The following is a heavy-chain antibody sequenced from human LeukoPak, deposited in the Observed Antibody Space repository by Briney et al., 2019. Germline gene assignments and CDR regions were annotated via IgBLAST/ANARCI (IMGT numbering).Heavy chain of an antibody. CDR1: GFTFSSYS. Sequence: GGSLRLSCAASGFTFSSYSMNGVRQAPGKGLEWVSSISSSSSYIYYPDSVRGRFTTSRENAKNSLYLQMNSLRAEDTAVYYFAIGIAAAGRCGVDHWGQGPLVSVSS. CDR3: AIGIAAAGRCGVDH. CDR2: ISSSSSYI. D-gene: IGHD6-13*01. J-gene: IGHJ4*02. V-gene: IGHV3-21*01.